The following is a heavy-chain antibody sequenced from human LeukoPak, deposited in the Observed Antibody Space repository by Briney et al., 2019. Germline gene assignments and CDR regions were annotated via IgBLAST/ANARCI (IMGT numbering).Heavy chain of an antibody. CDR2: IGNTET. CDR3: AKDWIQFNRVFDCFDS. CDR1: GFTFSSYA. Sequence: PGGSLRLSCAASGFTFSSYAMRWVRQAPGKGLEWVATIGNTETFYADSVTGRFTISRDNSKNTVNLQMNRLRVEDTAIYYCAKDWIQFNRVFDCFDSWGQGTLVTVSS. J-gene: IGHJ4*02. V-gene: IGHV3-23*01. D-gene: IGHD5-18*01.